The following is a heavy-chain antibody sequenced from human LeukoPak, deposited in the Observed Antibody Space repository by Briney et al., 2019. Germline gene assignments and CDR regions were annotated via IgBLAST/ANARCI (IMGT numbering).Heavy chain of an antibody. CDR2: IYYSGST. CDR1: GFSFITYG. V-gene: IGHV4-59*01. J-gene: IGHJ6*03. CDR3: ARGGGDYFYYYYYMDV. Sequence: GSLRLSCAASGFSFITYGMNWVRQAPGKGLEWIGYIYYSGSTNYNPSLKSRVTISVDTSKNQFSLKLSSVTAADTAVYYCARGGGDYFYYYYYMDVWGKGTAVTVSS. D-gene: IGHD4-17*01.